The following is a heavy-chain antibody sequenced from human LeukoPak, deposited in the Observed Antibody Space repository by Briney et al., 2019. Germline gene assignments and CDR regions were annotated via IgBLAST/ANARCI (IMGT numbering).Heavy chain of an antibody. CDR2: IWYDRSNK. V-gene: IGHV3-33*01. J-gene: IGHJ4*02. D-gene: IGHD1-26*01. Sequence: PGGSLRLSCAASGFTFSSYGMHWVRQAPGKGLEWVAVIWYDRSNKYYADSVKGRFTISRDNSKNTLYLQMNSLRAEDTAVYYCARGLIVGAVFDYWGQGTLVTVSS. CDR3: ARGLIVGAVFDY. CDR1: GFTFSSYG.